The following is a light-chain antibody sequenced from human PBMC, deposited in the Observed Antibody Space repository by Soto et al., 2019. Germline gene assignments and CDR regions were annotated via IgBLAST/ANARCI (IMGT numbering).Light chain of an antibody. CDR1: QGISSA. CDR3: QQFNSYALT. Sequence: AIQLTQSPSSLSASVGDRVTITCRASQGISSALAWYQQKPGKAPKLLIYDASSLERVVPSRFSGSESGTDFTLTISSLQPEDFATYYCQQFNSYALTFGGGTKVEIK. CDR2: DAS. J-gene: IGKJ4*01. V-gene: IGKV1-13*02.